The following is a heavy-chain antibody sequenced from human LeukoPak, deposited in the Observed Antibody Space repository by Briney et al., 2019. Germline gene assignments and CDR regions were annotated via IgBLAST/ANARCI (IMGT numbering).Heavy chain of an antibody. CDR3: ASLAYLDY. D-gene: IGHD3-3*02. J-gene: IGHJ4*02. Sequence: GGSLRLSCAASGFTFSDHYMDWVRQAPGKGLEWVGRTRNKANSYTTEYAASVKGRFTISRDDSKNSLYLQMNSLKTEDTAVYYCASLAYLDYWGQGTLDTVSS. CDR1: GFTFSDHY. CDR2: TRNKANSYTT. V-gene: IGHV3-72*01.